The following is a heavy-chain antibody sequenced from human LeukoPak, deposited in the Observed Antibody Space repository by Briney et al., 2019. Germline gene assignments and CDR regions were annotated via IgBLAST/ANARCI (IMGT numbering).Heavy chain of an antibody. J-gene: IGHJ3*02. V-gene: IGHV1-18*01. CDR2: ISAYNGNT. Sequence: ASVKVSCKASGYTFTSYGISWVRQAPGQGLEWMGWISAYNGNTNYAQKLQGRVTMTTDTSTSTAYMELRSLRSDDTAVYYCARGAYYYDSSGYYYHLYAFDIWGQGTMVTVSS. CDR1: GYTFTSYG. CDR3: ARGAYYYDSSGYYYHLYAFDI. D-gene: IGHD3-22*01.